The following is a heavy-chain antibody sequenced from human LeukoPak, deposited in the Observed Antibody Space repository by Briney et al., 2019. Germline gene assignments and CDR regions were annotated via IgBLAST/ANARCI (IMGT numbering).Heavy chain of an antibody. CDR1: GFTFKDYG. CDR3: AKHLRATNTYIFFGLDV. D-gene: IGHD1-26*01. CDR2: ISWNGGST. V-gene: IGHV3-9*01. Sequence: GGSLRLSCAATGFTFKDYGVHWVRQPPGKGLEWVSGISWNGGSTDYADSVKGRFTISRDNAKNSLYLQVSSLRPEDTALYYCAKHLRATNTYIFFGLDVWGQGTTVTVSS. J-gene: IGHJ6*02.